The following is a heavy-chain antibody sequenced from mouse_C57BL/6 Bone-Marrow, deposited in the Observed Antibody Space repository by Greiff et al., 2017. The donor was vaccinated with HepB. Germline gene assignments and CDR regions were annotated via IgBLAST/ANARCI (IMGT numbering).Heavy chain of an antibody. D-gene: IGHD2-1*01. CDR1: GYTFTSYW. CDR2: IDPSDSET. Sequence: QVQLQQPGAELVRPGSSVKLSCKASGYTFTSYWMHWVKQRPIQGLEWIGNIDPSDSETHYNQKFKDKATLTVDKYSSTAYMQLSSLTSEDSAVYYCARDRGGNYADWYFDVWGTGTTVTVSS. J-gene: IGHJ1*03. CDR3: ARDRGGNYADWYFDV. V-gene: IGHV1-52*01.